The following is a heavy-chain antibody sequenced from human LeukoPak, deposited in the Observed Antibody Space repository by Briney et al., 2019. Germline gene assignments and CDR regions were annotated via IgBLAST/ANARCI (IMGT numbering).Heavy chain of an antibody. D-gene: IGHD3-10*01. CDR3: ARELWFANAPGSWLDP. Sequence: PSETLSLTCTVSGGSISSSSYYWGWIRQPPGKGQEWIGSIYYSGSTYCNPSLKSRVTISVDNSKNQFSLRLTSVTAADTAVYYCARELWFANAPGSWLDPWGQGTLVTVSS. CDR1: GGSISSSSYY. CDR2: IYYSGST. V-gene: IGHV4-39*07. J-gene: IGHJ5*02.